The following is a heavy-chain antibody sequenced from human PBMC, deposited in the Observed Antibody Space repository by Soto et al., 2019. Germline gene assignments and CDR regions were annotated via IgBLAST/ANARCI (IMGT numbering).Heavy chain of an antibody. CDR2: IYYSGST. J-gene: IGHJ6*02. D-gene: IGHD6-13*01. Sequence: SETLSLTCTVSGGSISSSSYYWGWIRQPPGKGLEWIGSIYYSGSTYYNPSLKSRVTISVDTSKNQFSLKLSSVTAADTAVYYCARVSRSQLKSIAAAGSSAPYYYGMDVWGQGTTVTVSS. V-gene: IGHV4-39*01. CDR1: GGSISSSSYY. CDR3: ARVSRSQLKSIAAAGSSAPYYYGMDV.